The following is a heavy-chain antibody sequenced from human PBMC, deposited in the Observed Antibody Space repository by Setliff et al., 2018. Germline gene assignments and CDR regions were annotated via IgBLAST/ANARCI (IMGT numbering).Heavy chain of an antibody. CDR1: GFTFSSYA. V-gene: IGHV3-21*01. J-gene: IGHJ4*02. D-gene: IGHD3-16*01. CDR3: TRDGGEY. Sequence: GGSLRLSCAASGFTFSSYAMSWVRQAPGKGLEWVSAISGSGTYTYTADSVKGRFTISRDNAKNSLYLQMDSLRAEDTAVYYCTRDGGEYWGQGTLVTVSS. CDR2: ISGSGTYT.